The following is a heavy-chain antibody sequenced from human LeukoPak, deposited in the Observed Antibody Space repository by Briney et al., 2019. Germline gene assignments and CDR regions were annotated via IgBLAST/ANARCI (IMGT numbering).Heavy chain of an antibody. CDR1: GYTFTSYY. J-gene: IGHJ4*02. CDR2: INPSGGST. D-gene: IGHD1-26*01. V-gene: IGHV1-46*01. CDR3: ARDLGGSYQDY. Sequence: ASVKVSYTASGYTFTSYYMHWVRQAPGQGFEWMGIINPSGGSTNYAQKFQGRVTMTRDTSTSTVYMELSSLRSDDTAVYYCARDLGGSYQDYWGQGTLVTVSS.